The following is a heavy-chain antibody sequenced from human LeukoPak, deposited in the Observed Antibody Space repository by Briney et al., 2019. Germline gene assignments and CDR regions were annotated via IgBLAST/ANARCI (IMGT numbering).Heavy chain of an antibody. D-gene: IGHD3-22*01. J-gene: IGHJ4*02. CDR1: GGSISSYY. V-gene: IGHV4-59*01. Sequence: SETLSLTCTVSGGSISSYYWSWIRQPPGKGLEWIGYIYYSGSTNYNPSLKSRVTISVDTSKNQFSLKLSSVTAADTAVYYCARVYYDSSGYYGFDYWGQGTLVTVSS. CDR2: IYYSGST. CDR3: ARVYYDSSGYYGFDY.